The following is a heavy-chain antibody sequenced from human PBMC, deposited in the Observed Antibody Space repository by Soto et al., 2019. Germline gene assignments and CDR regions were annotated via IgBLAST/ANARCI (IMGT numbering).Heavy chain of an antibody. V-gene: IGHV3-66*04. CDR2: IYTGGST. Sequence: EVQLVESGGDLVQPGGSLRLSCAASGFTVSSNYMSWVRQAPGKGLEWVSVIYTGGSTYYADSVKGRFTISRDTYKNTLYLQINSLRAEDTAVYYCARPGYSYGIETSYYRYGMDVWGQGTTVTVSS. CDR3: ARPGYSYGIETSYYRYGMDV. D-gene: IGHD5-18*01. J-gene: IGHJ6*02. CDR1: GFTVSSNY.